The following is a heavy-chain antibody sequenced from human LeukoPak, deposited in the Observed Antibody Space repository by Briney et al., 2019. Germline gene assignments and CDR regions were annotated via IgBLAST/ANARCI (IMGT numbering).Heavy chain of an antibody. CDR3: ARATQYSSGWYSASFDY. CDR2: ISASGGST. CDR1: GFTFSSYA. J-gene: IGHJ4*02. Sequence: GGSLRLSCAASGFTFSSYAMSWARQAPGKGLEWVSAISASGGSTYYADSVKGRFTISRDNSKNTLYLQMNSLRAEDTAVYYCARATQYSSGWYSASFDYWGQGALVTVSS. D-gene: IGHD6-19*01. V-gene: IGHV3-23*01.